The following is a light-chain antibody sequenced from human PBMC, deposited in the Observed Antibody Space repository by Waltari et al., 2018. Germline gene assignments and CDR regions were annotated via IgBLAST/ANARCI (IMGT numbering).Light chain of an antibody. Sequence: QSALTQTPSASASPGQSVTISCTGTSSDVGDYVSWYQQHPGKAPKLMISEVTKRPSGVPDRFSGSKSGNTASLTVSGLQAEDEADYYCSSYAGSNNVVFGGGTKLTVL. CDR2: EVT. V-gene: IGLV2-8*01. CDR1: SSDVGDY. J-gene: IGLJ2*01. CDR3: SSYAGSNNVV.